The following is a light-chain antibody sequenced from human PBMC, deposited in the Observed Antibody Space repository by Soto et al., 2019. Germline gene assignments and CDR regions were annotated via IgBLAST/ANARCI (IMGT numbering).Light chain of an antibody. CDR3: ASYAGGKNFYV. V-gene: IGLV2-8*01. CDR1: SNDVCGYDY. Sequence: QSALTQPPSASGSPGQTVTISCTGTSNDVCGYDYVSWYQQHPGEAPKLIIYEVTKRPSGVPDRFSGSKSGNTASLTVSGLQAEDEADYHCASYAGGKNFYVFGTGTKLTVL. CDR2: EVT. J-gene: IGLJ1*01.